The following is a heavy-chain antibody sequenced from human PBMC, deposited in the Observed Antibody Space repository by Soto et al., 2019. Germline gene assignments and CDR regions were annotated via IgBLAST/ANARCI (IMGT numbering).Heavy chain of an antibody. CDR2: IDGSGGIT. D-gene: IGHD3-10*01. CDR1: GFTFGITD. Sequence: VQLLQSGGGLVQPGGSLTLSCAASGFTFGITDMSWVRQAPGEGLEWVSTIDGSGGITYYADSVKGRFTISRDNSRNTVYLQMNSLRGDDTALYYCVKNSGWFNTWGQGALVTVAS. J-gene: IGHJ5*02. CDR3: VKNSGWFNT. V-gene: IGHV3-23*01.